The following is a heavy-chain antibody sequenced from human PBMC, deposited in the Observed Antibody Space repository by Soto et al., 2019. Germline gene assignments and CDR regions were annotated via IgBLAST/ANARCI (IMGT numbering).Heavy chain of an antibody. V-gene: IGHV1-69*01. D-gene: IGHD2-2*01. CDR1: GGTFGSYA. CDR2: IIPITATA. Sequence: QVQLVQSGAEVKKPGSSVKVSCKGSGGTFGSYAISWVRQAPGQGLEWMGGIIPITATANYAQKFQGRVTITADESTSTASMQLSSLRSEDTAVYYCARSQGSSTSLEIYYYYYYGMDVWGQGTTVTVSS. CDR3: ARSQGSSTSLEIYYYYYYGMDV. J-gene: IGHJ6*02.